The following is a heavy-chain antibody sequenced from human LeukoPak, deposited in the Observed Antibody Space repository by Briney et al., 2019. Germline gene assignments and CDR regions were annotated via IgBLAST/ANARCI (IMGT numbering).Heavy chain of an antibody. J-gene: IGHJ6*02. D-gene: IGHD2-2*02. CDR3: ARVSYCSSTSCYTGSLSSGMDV. CDR2: ISYDGSNK. Sequence: PGGSLRLSCAASGFTFSSYAMHWVRQAPGKGLEWVAVISYDGSNKYYADSVKGRFTISRDNSKNTLYLQMNSLRAEDTAVYYCARVSYCSSTSCYTGSLSSGMDVWGQGTTVTVSS. CDR1: GFTFSSYA. V-gene: IGHV3-30-3*01.